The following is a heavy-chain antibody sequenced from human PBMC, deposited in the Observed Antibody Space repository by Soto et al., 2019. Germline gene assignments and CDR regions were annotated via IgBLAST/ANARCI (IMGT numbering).Heavy chain of an antibody. V-gene: IGHV1-69*13. D-gene: IGHD6-6*01. Sequence: SVKVSCKASGGTFNSYAISWVRQAPGQGLEWMGGIIPIFGTANYAQKFQGRVTITADESTSTAYMELSSLRSEDTAVYYCARESSSSDYYYYSGMDVWGQGTTVTVSS. J-gene: IGHJ6*02. CDR3: ARESSSSDYYYYSGMDV. CDR1: GGTFNSYA. CDR2: IIPIFGTA.